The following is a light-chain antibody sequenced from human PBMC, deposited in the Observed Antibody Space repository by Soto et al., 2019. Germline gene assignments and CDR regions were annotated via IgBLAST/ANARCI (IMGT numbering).Light chain of an antibody. J-gene: IGLJ1*01. CDR2: DVS. CDR1: SSDVGAYNY. Sequence: SLLTQPSSVSGAAGQAITISCTGTSSDVGAYNYVSWYQQHPGKAPKLMIYDVSNRPSGVSSRFSGSKSGNTASLTFSGLQAEDEADYYCSSYTTSSIYVFGTGTKVTVL. CDR3: SSYTTSSIYV. V-gene: IGLV2-14*01.